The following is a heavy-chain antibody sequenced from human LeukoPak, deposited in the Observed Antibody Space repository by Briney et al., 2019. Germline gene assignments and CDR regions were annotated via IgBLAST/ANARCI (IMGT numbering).Heavy chain of an antibody. CDR1: GFTFSSYS. D-gene: IGHD4-17*01. Sequence: GGSLRLSCAASGFTFSSYSMNWVRQAPGKGLEWVSFISSTGGTTFYADSLKGRFTISRDSAKNSLYLQMNSLRDEDTAVHYCARDMGVRGLNDYWGQGTLVTVSS. CDR2: ISSTGGTT. J-gene: IGHJ4*02. V-gene: IGHV3-48*02. CDR3: ARDMGVRGLNDY.